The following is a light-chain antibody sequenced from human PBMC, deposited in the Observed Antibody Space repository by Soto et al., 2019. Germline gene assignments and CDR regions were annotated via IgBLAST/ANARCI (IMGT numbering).Light chain of an antibody. J-gene: IGKJ1*01. CDR2: DAS. CDR3: QQRSSWWT. CDR1: QSITTY. V-gene: IGKV3-11*01. Sequence: ETVLTQSPATLSLSPGDRATLSCRASQSITTYLAWYQQKTGEAPKLLFYDASTRATGIPARFSASGSGTDFTLTIRSLEPEDSAVYYCQQRSSWWTFGQGTKVEIK.